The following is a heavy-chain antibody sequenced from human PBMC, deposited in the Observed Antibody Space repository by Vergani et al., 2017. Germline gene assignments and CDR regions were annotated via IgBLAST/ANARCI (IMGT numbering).Heavy chain of an antibody. CDR2: INLNNGDT. Sequence: QVQLVQSGAEVKRPGASVKVSCKASGNRFTAYSMHWVREAPGQGLEWMGRINLNNGDTQYAPKFQGRVTMTRDTSISTGYMELNSVRSDDTAVYYCATNERARQPPGRYWGQGSLVTVSS. J-gene: IGHJ4*02. CDR1: GNRFTAYS. V-gene: IGHV1-2*06. CDR3: ATNERARQPPGRY. D-gene: IGHD1-14*01.